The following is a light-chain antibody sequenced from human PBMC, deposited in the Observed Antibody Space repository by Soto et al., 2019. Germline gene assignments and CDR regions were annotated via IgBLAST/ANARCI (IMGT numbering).Light chain of an antibody. J-gene: IGKJ1*01. Sequence: EIVLTQSPGTLSLSPGERATLSCRASQSVTNRYLAWYRQKPGQAPRLLIFGASIRDTGIPDRFSGSGSGTDFTLTISRLEPEGFAVYYCQQYGSSPGTFGQGTKVEIK. CDR3: QQYGSSPGT. V-gene: IGKV3-20*01. CDR2: GAS. CDR1: QSVTNRY.